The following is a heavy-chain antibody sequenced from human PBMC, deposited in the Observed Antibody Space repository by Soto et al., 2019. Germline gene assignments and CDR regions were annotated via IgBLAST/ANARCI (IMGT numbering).Heavy chain of an antibody. CDR1: GYSFTSYF. Sequence: QVQLVQSGAEVEKPGASAKLSCKASGYSFTSYFIHWVRQAPVQGLEWMGIINTGHGDTNYPQKFRGRVTLTRDTSTSTVYMEFSSLRSQDTAMYYCVREMSRGDWNDWGQGTLVTVSS. CDR3: VREMSRGDWND. V-gene: IGHV1-46*01. CDR2: INTGHGDT. J-gene: IGHJ4*02. D-gene: IGHD1-1*01.